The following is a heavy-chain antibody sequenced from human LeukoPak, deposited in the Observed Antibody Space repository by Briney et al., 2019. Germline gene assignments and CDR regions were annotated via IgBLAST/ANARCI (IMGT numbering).Heavy chain of an antibody. J-gene: IGHJ4*02. V-gene: IGHV4-34*01. D-gene: IGHD6-19*01. Sequence: SETLSLTCAVYGGSFSGYYWSWIRQPPGKGLEWIGEINHSGSTNYNPSLKSRVTISVDTSKKQFSLKLSSVTAADTAVYYCARGRRAVAGIDYWGQGTLVTVSS. CDR1: GGSFSGYY. CDR3: ARGRRAVAGIDY. CDR2: INHSGST.